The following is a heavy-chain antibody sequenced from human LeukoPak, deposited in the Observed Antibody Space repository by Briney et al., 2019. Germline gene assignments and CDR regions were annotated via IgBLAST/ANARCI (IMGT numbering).Heavy chain of an antibody. D-gene: IGHD3-22*01. CDR2: INRSGST. J-gene: IGHJ4*02. V-gene: IGHV4-34*01. Sequence: PSKTLSLTCAVYGGSFSGYYWSWIRQPPGKGLEWIGEINRSGSTNYNPSLKSRVTISVDTSKNQFSLKLSSVTAADTAVYYCARAHYYDSSGYSIAAHFDYWGQGTLVTVSS. CDR1: GGSFSGYY. CDR3: ARAHYYDSSGYSIAAHFDY.